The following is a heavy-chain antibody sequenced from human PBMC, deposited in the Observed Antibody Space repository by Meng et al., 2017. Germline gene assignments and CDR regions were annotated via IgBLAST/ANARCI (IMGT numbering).Heavy chain of an antibody. V-gene: IGHV1-18*01. CDR3: ARESRDYYFDY. D-gene: IGHD3/OR15-3a*01. Sequence: QVVLSGSAVKKPGASVKVSCKVSGHTFTNDGISWVRQGTGQGLDWMGLISAYNGNTNYAQKLQGRATMTTDTSTSTAYMELRSLRSDDTAVYYCARESRDYYFDYWGQGTLVTVSS. CDR2: ISAYNGNT. J-gene: IGHJ4*02. CDR1: GHTFTNDG.